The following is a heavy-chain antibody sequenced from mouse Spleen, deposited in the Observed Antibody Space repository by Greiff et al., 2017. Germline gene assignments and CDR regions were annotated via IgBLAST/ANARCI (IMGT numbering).Heavy chain of an antibody. CDR1: GYTFTDYE. CDR3: TRPLLTGTWYFDV. D-gene: IGHD4-1*01. CDR2: IDPETGGT. Sequence: VQLQQSGAELVRPGASVTLSCKASGYTFTDYEMHWVKQTPVHGLEWIGAIDPETGGTAYNQKFKGKAILTADKSSSTAYMELRSLTSEDSAVYYCTRPLLTGTWYFDVWGAGTTVTVSS. J-gene: IGHJ1*01. V-gene: IGHV1-15*01.